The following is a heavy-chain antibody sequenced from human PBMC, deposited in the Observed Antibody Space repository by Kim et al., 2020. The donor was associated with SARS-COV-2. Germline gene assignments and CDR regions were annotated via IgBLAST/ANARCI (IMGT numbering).Heavy chain of an antibody. J-gene: IGHJ6*02. Sequence: GGSLRLSCAASGFTFDDYAMHWVRQAPGKGLEWVSGISWNSGSIGYADSVKGRFTISRDNAKNSLYLQMNSLRAEDTALYYCAKDRTFSDTYGMDVWGQGTTVTVSS. CDR3: AKDRTFSDTYGMDV. D-gene: IGHD1-1*01. CDR2: ISWNSGSI. CDR1: GFTFDDYA. V-gene: IGHV3-9*01.